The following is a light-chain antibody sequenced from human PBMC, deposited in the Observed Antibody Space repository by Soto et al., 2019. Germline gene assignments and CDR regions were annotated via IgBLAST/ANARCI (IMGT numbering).Light chain of an antibody. Sequence: QSALTQPASVSGSPGQSITISCTGTSSDVGGHNFVSWYQHHPGRAPKLIIYDVTDRPSGVSNRFSGSKSGNTASLTISGLQAEDEADYYCTSYSSSSIPFVFGSGTKVTVL. V-gene: IGLV2-14*03. CDR1: SSDVGGHNF. CDR2: DVT. J-gene: IGLJ1*01. CDR3: TSYSSSSIPFV.